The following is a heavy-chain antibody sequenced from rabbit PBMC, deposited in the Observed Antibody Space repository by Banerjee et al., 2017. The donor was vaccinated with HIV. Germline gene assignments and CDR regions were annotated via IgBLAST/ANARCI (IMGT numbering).Heavy chain of an antibody. D-gene: IGHD2-1*01. J-gene: IGHJ4*01. CDR2: IAGSSSGFT. CDR3: ARDLDGVIGWNLGW. Sequence: QSLEESGGGLVQPEGSLALTCKASGFSFSSSDYICWVRQAPGKGLEWISCIAGSSSGFTYSATWAKGRFTFSKTSSTTVTLQMTSLTVADTATYFCARDLDGVIGWNLGWWGPGTLVTVS. CDR1: GFSFSSSDY. V-gene: IGHV1S40*01.